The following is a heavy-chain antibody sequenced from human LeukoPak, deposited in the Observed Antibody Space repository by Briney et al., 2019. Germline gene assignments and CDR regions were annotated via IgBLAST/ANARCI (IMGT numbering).Heavy chain of an antibody. CDR1: GYTFTTYA. V-gene: IGHV1-3*01. CDR3: ARVDGYESRAPFYEILTGPDY. J-gene: IGHJ4*02. Sequence: ASVKVSCKASGYTFTTYAMHWVRQAPGQRLEWMGWINAANGNTKYSQKFQGRVTITRDTSASTSYMELSSLRSEDTAVYYCARVDGYESRAPFYEILTGPDYWGQGTLVTVSS. CDR2: INAANGNT. D-gene: IGHD3-9*01.